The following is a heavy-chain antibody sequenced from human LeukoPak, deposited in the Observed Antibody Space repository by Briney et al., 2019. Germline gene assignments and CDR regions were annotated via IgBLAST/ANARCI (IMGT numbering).Heavy chain of an antibody. CDR3: ATTRALRYFDWLLFGYFDY. CDR1: GGSISGSSYY. Sequence: SETLSLTCTVSGGSISGSSYYWGWIRQPPGKGLEWIGSIYYSGSTYYNPSLKSRVTISVDTSKNQFSLKLSSVTAADTAVYYCATTRALRYFDWLLFGYFDYWGQGTLVTVSS. J-gene: IGHJ4*02. CDR2: IYYSGST. V-gene: IGHV4-39*01. D-gene: IGHD3-9*01.